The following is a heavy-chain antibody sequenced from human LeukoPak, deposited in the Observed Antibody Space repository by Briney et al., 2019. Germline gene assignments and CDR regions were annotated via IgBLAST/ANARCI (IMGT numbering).Heavy chain of an antibody. V-gene: IGHV3-23*01. CDR1: GFTFNTYA. J-gene: IGHJ6*03. CDR2: ISASGGST. CDR3: AKEGFWSGLDYYYMDV. D-gene: IGHD3-3*01. Sequence: GGSLRLSCAASGFTFNTYAMSWVRQAPGKGLEWVSGISASGGSTYYADSVKGRFTSSRDNSKNTLYLQMNSLRAEDTAIYYCAKEGFWSGLDYYYMDVWGKGTTVTVSS.